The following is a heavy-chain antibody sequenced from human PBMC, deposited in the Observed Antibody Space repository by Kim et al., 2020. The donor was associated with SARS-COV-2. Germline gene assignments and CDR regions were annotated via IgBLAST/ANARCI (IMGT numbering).Heavy chain of an antibody. CDR2: ISSSSSYI. CDR1: GFTFSSYN. CDR3: ARSFYYDSSGYYHYFDY. Sequence: GWSLRLSCAASGFTFSSYNINWVRQAPGKGLEWFSSISSSSSYIYYADSVKGRFTISRDNAKNSLYLQMNSLRAEDTAVYYCARSFYYDSSGYYHYFDYWGQGTLVTVSS. D-gene: IGHD3-22*01. V-gene: IGHV3-21*01. J-gene: IGHJ4*02.